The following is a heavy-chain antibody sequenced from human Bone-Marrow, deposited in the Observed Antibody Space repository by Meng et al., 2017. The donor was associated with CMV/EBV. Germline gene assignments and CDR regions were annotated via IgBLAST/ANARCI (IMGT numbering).Heavy chain of an antibody. CDR1: GFTFSSYA. J-gene: IGHJ4*02. D-gene: IGHD1-26*01. CDR3: AKEIGTIVGAYVDY. Sequence: GESLKISCAASGFTFSSYAMSWVRQAPGKGLEWGSVIYSGGSSTYYADPVKGRFTISRDNSKNTLYLQMNSLRAEDTAVYYCAKEIGTIVGAYVDYWGQGTLVTVSS. CDR2: IYSGGSST. V-gene: IGHV3-23*03.